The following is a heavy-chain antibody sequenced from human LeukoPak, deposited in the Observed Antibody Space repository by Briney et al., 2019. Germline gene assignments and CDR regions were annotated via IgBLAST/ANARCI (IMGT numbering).Heavy chain of an antibody. D-gene: IGHD5-18*01. J-gene: IGHJ4*02. CDR1: GGSISSYY. V-gene: IGHV4-39*01. CDR3: ARGGRRSYGKYYFDY. Sequence: PSETLSLTCTVSGGSISSYYWGWIRQPPGKGLEWIGSIYYSGSTYYNPSLKSRVTISVDTSKNQFSLKLSSVTAADTAVYYCARGGRRSYGKYYFDYWGQGTLVTVSS. CDR2: IYYSGST.